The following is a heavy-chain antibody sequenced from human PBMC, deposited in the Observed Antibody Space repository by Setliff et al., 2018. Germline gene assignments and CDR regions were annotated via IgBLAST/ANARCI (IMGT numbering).Heavy chain of an antibody. CDR3: AKRTFGSGRFDP. V-gene: IGHV4-39*01. CDR2: IYYSGTA. D-gene: IGHD3-16*01. CDR1: GGSISSSSYQ. Sequence: KPSETLSLTCTVSGGSISSSSYQWGWVRQTPGKGLEWIGSIYYSGTAYYNPSLKSRVTISVDTSKNQFSLKLNSVTATDTALYYCAKRTFGSGRFDPWGQGTLVTVSS. J-gene: IGHJ5*02.